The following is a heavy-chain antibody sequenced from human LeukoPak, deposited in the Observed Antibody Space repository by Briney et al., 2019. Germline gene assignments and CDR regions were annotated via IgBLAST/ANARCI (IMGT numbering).Heavy chain of an antibody. CDR2: ISSGSSTI. Sequence: GGSLRLSCAASGFTFSSYSMNWVRQAPGKGLEWVSYISSGSSTIHYADSVKGRLAISRDNAKNSLYLQMNSLRAEDTAVYYCARNSSSCNFDYWGQGTLVTVSS. CDR3: ARNSSSCNFDY. CDR1: GFTFSSYS. J-gene: IGHJ4*02. D-gene: IGHD6-13*01. V-gene: IGHV3-48*01.